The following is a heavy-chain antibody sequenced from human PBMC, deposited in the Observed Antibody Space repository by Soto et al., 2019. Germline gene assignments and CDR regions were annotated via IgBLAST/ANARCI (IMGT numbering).Heavy chain of an antibody. CDR3: ARDEGPYGSGSYYGADD. V-gene: IGHV1-18*01. CDR1: GYTFTSYG. CDR2: ISAYNGNT. J-gene: IGHJ4*02. D-gene: IGHD3-10*01. Sequence: QVQLVQSGAEVKKPGASVKVSCKASGYTFTSYGISWVRQAPGQGLEWMGWISAYNGNTNYAQKLQGRVTMTTDTSKSTAYRELRSLGSDDTAVYYCARDEGPYGSGSYYGADDWGQGTLVTVSS.